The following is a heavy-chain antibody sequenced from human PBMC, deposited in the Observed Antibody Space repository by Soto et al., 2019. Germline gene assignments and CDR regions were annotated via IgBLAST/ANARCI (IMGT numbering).Heavy chain of an antibody. J-gene: IGHJ4*02. V-gene: IGHV4-59*12. CDR3: AKIPPEDIYGYTLDY. Sequence: SETLSLTCTVSGGSISNYYWSWVRQPPGKGLEWIGYIYDSGSTNYNPSLKGRFTISRDNSKNTLYLQMNSLRGEDTAVYYCAKIPPEDIYGYTLDYWGQGTLVTVSS. CDR1: GGSISNYY. D-gene: IGHD5-18*01. CDR2: IYDSGST.